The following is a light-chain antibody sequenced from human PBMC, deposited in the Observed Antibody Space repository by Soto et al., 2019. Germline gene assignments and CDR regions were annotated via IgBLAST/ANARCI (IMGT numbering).Light chain of an antibody. V-gene: IGLV1-40*01. CDR3: QSYDSSLNDYV. Sequence: QSVLTQPPSVSGAPGQRVTISCTGSSSNIGAGYHVHWYQQLPGTAPKLLIYNNNNRPSGVPDRFSGSMSGTSASLAISGLRAEDEADYYCQSYDSSLNDYVFGTGTKVTVL. CDR1: SSNIGAGYH. CDR2: NNN. J-gene: IGLJ1*01.